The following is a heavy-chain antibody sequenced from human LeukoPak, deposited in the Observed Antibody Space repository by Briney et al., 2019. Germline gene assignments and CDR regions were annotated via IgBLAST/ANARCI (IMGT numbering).Heavy chain of an antibody. CDR1: GGTFSSYA. D-gene: IGHD2/OR15-2a*01. V-gene: IGHV1-69*13. CDR2: IIPIFGTA. Sequence: GASVKVSCKASGGTFSSYAISWVRQAPGQGLEWMGGIIPIFGTANYAQKFQGRVTITADESTSTAYMELSSLRSEDTAVYYCARDHSTFYAWFDPWGPGTLVTVSS. CDR3: ARDHSTFYAWFDP. J-gene: IGHJ5*02.